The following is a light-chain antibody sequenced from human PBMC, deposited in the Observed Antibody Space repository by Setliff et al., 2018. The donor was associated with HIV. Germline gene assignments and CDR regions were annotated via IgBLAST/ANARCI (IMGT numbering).Light chain of an antibody. CDR3: SSYASSGTLMV. V-gene: IGLV2-8*01. Sequence: QSALAQPPSASGSPGQSVTISCTGTSSDVGGYNYVSWYQQHPGKAPKLMIYEVSKRPSGVPDRFSGSKSGNTASLTVSGLQAEDEADYYCSSYASSGTLMVFGTGTKVTVL. CDR2: EVS. J-gene: IGLJ1*01. CDR1: SSDVGGYNY.